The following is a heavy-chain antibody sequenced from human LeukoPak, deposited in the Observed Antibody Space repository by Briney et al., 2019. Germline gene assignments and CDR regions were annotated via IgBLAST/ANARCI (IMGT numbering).Heavy chain of an antibody. Sequence: QPGGSLRLSCAASGFTFSSSAMSWVRQAPGKGLEWVSTISGSDSSTHYADSVKGRFTISRDNSKNTLYLQMNSLRADDTAVYYCAKPINWNDGYFDYWGQGTLVTVSS. D-gene: IGHD1-1*01. CDR1: GFTFSSSA. V-gene: IGHV3-23*01. J-gene: IGHJ4*02. CDR3: AKPINWNDGYFDY. CDR2: ISGSDSST.